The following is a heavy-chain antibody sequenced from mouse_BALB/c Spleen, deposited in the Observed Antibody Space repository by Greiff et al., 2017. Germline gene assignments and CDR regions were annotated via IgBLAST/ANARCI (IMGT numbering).Heavy chain of an antibody. CDR1: GFSLSRYS. V-gene: IGHV2-6-4*01. Sequence: VKLVESGPGLVAPSQSLSITCTVSGFSLSRYSVHWVRQPPGKGLEWLGMIWGGGSTDYNSALKSRLSISKDNSKSQVFLKMNSLQTDDTAMYYCARITTVVADYYAMDYWGQGTTLTVSS. J-gene: IGHJ2*01. D-gene: IGHD1-1*01. CDR2: IWGGGST. CDR3: ARITTVVADYYAMDY.